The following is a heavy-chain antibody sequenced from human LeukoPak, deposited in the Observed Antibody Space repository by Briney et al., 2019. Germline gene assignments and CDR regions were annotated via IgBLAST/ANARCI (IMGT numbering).Heavy chain of an antibody. CDR1: GFTFSSYG. V-gene: IGHV3-30*02. CDR3: AKEGIGWLLYYYFDY. Sequence: GGSLRLSCAASGFTFSSYGMHWVRQAPGKGLEWVAFIRYDGSNKYYADSVKGRFTFSRDNSKNTLYLQMNSLRAEDTAVYYCAKEGIGWLLYYYFDYWGQGTLVTVSS. CDR2: IRYDGSNK. J-gene: IGHJ4*02. D-gene: IGHD3-9*01.